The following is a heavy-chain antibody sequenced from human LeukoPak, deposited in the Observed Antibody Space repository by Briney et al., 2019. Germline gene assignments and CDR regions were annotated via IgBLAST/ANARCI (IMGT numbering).Heavy chain of an antibody. V-gene: IGHV3-21*01. CDR1: GFTFSSYS. Sequence: GGSLRLSCAASGFTFSSYSMNWVRQAPGKGLEWVSSISSSSSYIYYADSVKGRFTISRDNAKNSLYLQMNSLRAEDTAVYFCARDRDSSSHYFDYWGQGALVTVSS. CDR2: ISSSSSYI. D-gene: IGHD6-6*01. J-gene: IGHJ4*02. CDR3: ARDRDSSSHYFDY.